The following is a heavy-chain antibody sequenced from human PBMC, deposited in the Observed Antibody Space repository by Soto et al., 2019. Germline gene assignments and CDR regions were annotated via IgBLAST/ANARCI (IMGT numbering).Heavy chain of an antibody. CDR2: LSGSGGTT. CDR1: GVTFSNYA. J-gene: IGHJ4*02. CDR3: AKQRADYGSGADTFYFDS. V-gene: IGHV3-23*01. Sequence: PGGSLRLSCTVSGVTFSNYAMNWVRQAPGKWLEWVSSLSGSGGTTYYADSVKGRFIISRDNSKNTLYLLMNSLRAEDTALYYCAKQRADYGSGADTFYFDSWGQGALVTVSS. D-gene: IGHD3-10*01.